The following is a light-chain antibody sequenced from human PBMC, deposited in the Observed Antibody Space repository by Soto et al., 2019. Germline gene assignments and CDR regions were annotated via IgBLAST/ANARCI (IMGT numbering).Light chain of an antibody. J-gene: IGLJ2*01. V-gene: IGLV1-44*01. Sequence: QSVLTQPPSVSGAPGQRVTITCNGSNSNIGAGYSVFWYRHFPGEAPKLLIYSNDQRPSAVPGRFSGSKSGTSASLAISGLLSEDEADYYCATWDDSLNVVFGGGTKVTVL. CDR1: NSNIGAGYS. CDR3: ATWDDSLNVV. CDR2: SND.